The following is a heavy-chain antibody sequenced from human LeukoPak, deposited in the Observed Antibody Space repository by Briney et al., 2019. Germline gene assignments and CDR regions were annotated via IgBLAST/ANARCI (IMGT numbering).Heavy chain of an antibody. J-gene: IGHJ5*02. Sequence: AGGSLRLSCAASGVTFSSYAMSWVRQAPGKGLEWVSAISGSGGSTYYADSVKGRFTISRDNSKNTLYLQMNSLRAEDTAVYYCARGGYCSSTSCRGQGSWFDPWGQGTLVTVSS. CDR1: GVTFSSYA. CDR2: ISGSGGST. V-gene: IGHV3-23*01. CDR3: ARGGYCSSTSCRGQGSWFDP. D-gene: IGHD2-2*01.